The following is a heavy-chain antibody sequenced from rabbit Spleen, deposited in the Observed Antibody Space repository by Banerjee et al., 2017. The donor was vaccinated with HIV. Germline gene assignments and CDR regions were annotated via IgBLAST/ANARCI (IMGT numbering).Heavy chain of an antibody. CDR2: INTGSSGST. V-gene: IGHV1S45*01. D-gene: IGHD1-1*01. J-gene: IGHJ4*01. CDR3: ARDLVAVIGWNFNL. Sequence: QEQLEESGGDLVKPEGSLTLTCTASGFSFSSSYLMCWVRQAPGKGLEWIGCINTGSSGSTWYASWAKGRFTISKPSSTTVTLQMTSLTAADTATYFCARDLVAVIGWNFNLWGPGTLVTVS. CDR1: GFSFSSSYL.